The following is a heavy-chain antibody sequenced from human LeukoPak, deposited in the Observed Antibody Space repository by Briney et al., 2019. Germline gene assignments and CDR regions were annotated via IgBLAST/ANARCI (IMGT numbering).Heavy chain of an antibody. CDR1: GYTFTSYY. Sequence: ASVKVSCKASGYTFTSYYMHWVRQAPGQGLEWMGWINPNSGGTNYAQKFQGRVTMTRDTSISTAYMELSRLRSDDTAVYYCARGPRLVPLDAFDIWGQGTMVTVSS. J-gene: IGHJ3*02. D-gene: IGHD3-9*01. V-gene: IGHV1-2*02. CDR2: INPNSGGT. CDR3: ARGPRLVPLDAFDI.